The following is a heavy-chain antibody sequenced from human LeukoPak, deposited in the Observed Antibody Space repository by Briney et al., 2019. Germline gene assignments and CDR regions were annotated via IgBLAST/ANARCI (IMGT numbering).Heavy chain of an antibody. D-gene: IGHD2-8*01. V-gene: IGHV3-20*04. CDR1: GFTFDDYG. CDR2: INWNGGST. Sequence: PGGSLRLSCAASGFTFDDYGMSWVRQAPGKGLEWVSGINWNGGSTGYADSVKGRFAISRDNAKNSLYLQMNSLRAEDTALYYCARDGGYCTNGVCYGYYMDVWGKGTTVTVSS. J-gene: IGHJ6*03. CDR3: ARDGGYCTNGVCYGYYMDV.